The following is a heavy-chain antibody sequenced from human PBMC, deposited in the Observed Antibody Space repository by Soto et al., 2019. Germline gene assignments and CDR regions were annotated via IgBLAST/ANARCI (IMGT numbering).Heavy chain of an antibody. CDR2: VYHSGST. Sequence: PSETLSLTCAVSGGSISSSNWWSWVRQPPGKGLEWIGEVYHSGSTNYSPSLTSRVTISVDKSKNQFSLKLSSVTAADTAVYYCARVDGEGWFDPWGQGTPVTVSS. CDR3: ARVDGEGWFDP. J-gene: IGHJ5*02. CDR1: GGSISSSNW. V-gene: IGHV4-4*02.